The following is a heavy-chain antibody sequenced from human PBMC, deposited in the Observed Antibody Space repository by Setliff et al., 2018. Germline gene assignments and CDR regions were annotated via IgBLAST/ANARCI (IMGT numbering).Heavy chain of an antibody. CDR3: ARDALYDSNDRNSYYGNWLDP. CDR2: IIPIYGST. D-gene: IGHD3-22*01. CDR1: GGSLSNYA. V-gene: IGHV1-69*13. J-gene: IGHJ5*02. Sequence: SVKVSCKASGGSLSNYAIIWVRQAPGQGPEWMGGIIPIYGSTNNAEKFQGRVTFSADESMSTVYMELSSLTSADTALYYCARDALYDSNDRNSYYGNWLDPWGLGTLVTVSS.